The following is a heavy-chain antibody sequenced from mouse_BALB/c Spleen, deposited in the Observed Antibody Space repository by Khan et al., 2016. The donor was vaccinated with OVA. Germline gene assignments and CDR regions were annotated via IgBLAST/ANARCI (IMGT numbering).Heavy chain of an antibody. CDR1: GFTFSYYR. CDR2: ITVKSDNSGA. CDR3: SRGGYYYGTPFDY. J-gene: IGHJ2*01. D-gene: IGHD1-1*01. Sequence: VQLVETGGGLVRPGNSLNLSCVTSGFTFSYYRMHWLRQFPGKGLEWIAVITVKSDNSGANYAESVKGRFTISRDDSKSSVYLQMNRLREEDTDTYYCSRGGYYYGTPFDYWGQGTTLTVAS. V-gene: IGHV13-2*02.